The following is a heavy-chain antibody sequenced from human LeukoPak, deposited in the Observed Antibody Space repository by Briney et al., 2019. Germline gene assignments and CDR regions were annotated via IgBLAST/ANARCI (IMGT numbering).Heavy chain of an antibody. D-gene: IGHD2-2*01. CDR2: ISSSSSTI. CDR1: GFTFSSYS. CDR3: ASSAIVVPAAYFDY. Sequence: GGSLRLSCAASGFTFSSYSMNWVRQAPGKGLEWVSYISSSSSTIYYADSVKGRFTISRDNAKNSLYLQMNSLRAEDTAVYYCASSAIVVPAAYFDYWGQGTLVTVSS. V-gene: IGHV3-48*01. J-gene: IGHJ4*02.